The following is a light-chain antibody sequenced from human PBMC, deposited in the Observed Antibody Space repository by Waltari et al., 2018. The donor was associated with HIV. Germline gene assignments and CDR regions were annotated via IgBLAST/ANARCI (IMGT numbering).Light chain of an antibody. J-gene: IGKJ5*01. CDR3: QQYHTDPS. V-gene: IGKV1-5*03. CDR1: QPISNC. Sequence: DIHMTQSPSTLSAFVGDRVFITFRASQPISNCLAWYQQKPGKAPKLLIHRASILESGVSSRFSGSGSGTEFTLIIDTLQVDDFATYYCQQYHTDPSFGQGTRLEFK. CDR2: RAS.